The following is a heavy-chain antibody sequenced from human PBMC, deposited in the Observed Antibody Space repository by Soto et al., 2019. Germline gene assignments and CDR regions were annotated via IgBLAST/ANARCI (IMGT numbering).Heavy chain of an antibody. CDR1: GYTFTSYA. CDR3: AREEVVGYCSSTSCRKSFDP. V-gene: IGHV1-3*01. CDR2: INAGNGNT. J-gene: IGHJ5*02. D-gene: IGHD2-2*03. Sequence: QVQLVQSGAEVKKPGASVKVSCKTSGYTFTSYAMHWVRQAPGQRLAWMGWINAGNGNTKYSQKFQGRVTITRDTSASTAYMELSSLRSEDTAVYYCAREEVVGYCSSTSCRKSFDPWGQGTLVTVSS.